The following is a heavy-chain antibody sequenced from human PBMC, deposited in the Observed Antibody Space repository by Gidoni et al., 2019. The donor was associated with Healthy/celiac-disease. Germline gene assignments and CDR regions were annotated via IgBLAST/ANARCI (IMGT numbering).Heavy chain of an antibody. V-gene: IGHV3-15*01. CDR2: IKSKTDGGIT. D-gene: IGHD6-13*01. CDR1: GFTFSNAW. Sequence: EVQLVESGGGLVKPGGSLRLSCAASGFTFSNAWMSWVRQAPGKGMEWVGRIKSKTDGGITDYAAPVKGRFTISRDDSKNTLYLQMNSLKTEDTAVYYCTTAAAGMYCYYDYYMDVWGKGTTVTVSS. J-gene: IGHJ6*03. CDR3: TTAAAGMYCYYDYYMDV.